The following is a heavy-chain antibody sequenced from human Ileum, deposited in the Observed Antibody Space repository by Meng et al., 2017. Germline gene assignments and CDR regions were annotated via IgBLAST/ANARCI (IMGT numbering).Heavy chain of an antibody. D-gene: IGHD7-27*01. V-gene: IGHV4-61*01. CDR3: ARDHWGSLDY. CDR2: AST. Sequence: QVRLQDRGPGLVRPSETLYLICTVSCASVTTSHYQWGWIRQPPGKGLEWIGYASTNYNPSLKSRLTISLDTSKNQVSLKLTSVTAADTAVYYCARDHWGSLDYWGQGILVTVSS. J-gene: IGHJ4*02. CDR1: CASVTTSHYQ.